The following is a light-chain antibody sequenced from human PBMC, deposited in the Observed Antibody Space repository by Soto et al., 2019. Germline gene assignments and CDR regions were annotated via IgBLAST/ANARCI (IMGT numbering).Light chain of an antibody. CDR1: QSISNY. CDR2: AAS. J-gene: IGKJ1*01. CDR3: QQCFSPLWT. Sequence: DIQMTQSPSSLSASVGDRVTITCRASQSISNYLNWYQQKPGKAPKLLIYAASSMQSGVPSRFSGGGSETDFTLTISSLQPAGSATYYCQQCFSPLWTFGQGTKVEV. V-gene: IGKV1-39*01.